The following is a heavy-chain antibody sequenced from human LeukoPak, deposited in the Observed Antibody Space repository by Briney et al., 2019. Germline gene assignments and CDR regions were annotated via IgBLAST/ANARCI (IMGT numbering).Heavy chain of an antibody. CDR3: ARGSVTIDAFDI. CDR1: GLSVSSNH. Sequence: GGSVRLSCAASGLSVSSNHMSWVRQAPGKGLEWVSIIYSGGSTYFAEPVKGRFTISRHNSKNTVYLQMNSLRHEDTAVYYCARGSVTIDAFDIWGNGTMVTVSS. D-gene: IGHD4-17*01. J-gene: IGHJ3*02. CDR2: IYSGGST. V-gene: IGHV3-53*01.